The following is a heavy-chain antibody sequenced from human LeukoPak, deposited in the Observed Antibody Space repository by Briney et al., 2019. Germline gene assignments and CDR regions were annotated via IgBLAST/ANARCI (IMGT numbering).Heavy chain of an antibody. CDR3: VLAASPPYYYYYDMDV. J-gene: IGHJ6*03. CDR2: IKQDESEK. V-gene: IGHV3-7*01. D-gene: IGHD6-19*01. Sequence: PGGSLRLSCAASGFIFSRYWMSWVRQAPGKGLEWVANIKQDESEKYYVDSVKGRFTISRDNAENSLYLQMNSLRAEDTAVYYCVLAASPPYYYYYDMDVWGKGTTVTVSS. CDR1: GFIFSRYW.